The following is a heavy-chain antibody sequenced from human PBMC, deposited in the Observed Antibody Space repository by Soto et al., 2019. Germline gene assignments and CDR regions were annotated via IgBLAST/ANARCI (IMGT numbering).Heavy chain of an antibody. CDR3: AREGDGYNVYWFDP. CDR2: IYYSGST. J-gene: IGHJ5*02. D-gene: IGHD5-12*01. CDR1: GGSFSGYY. Sequence: KTSETLSLTCAVYGGSFSGYYWSWIRQPPGKGLEWIGYIYYSGSTYYNPSLKSRVTISVDTSKNQFSLKLSSVTAADTAVYYCAREGDGYNVYWFDPWGQGTLVTVSS. V-gene: IGHV4-34*01.